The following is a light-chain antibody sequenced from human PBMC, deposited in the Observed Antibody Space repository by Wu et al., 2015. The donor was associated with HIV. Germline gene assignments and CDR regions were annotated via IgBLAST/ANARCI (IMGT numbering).Light chain of an antibody. V-gene: IGKV3D-15*01. Sequence: EIVMTQSPGTLSVSPGDRATLSCRASQRISSNLAWYQQKPGQAPRLLMFSASTRATGIPARFSGSGSGTYFTLTISSMQSEDFAVYYCQQYYNWPRTFGQGTKVEMK. J-gene: IGKJ1*01. CDR3: QQYYNWPRT. CDR1: QRISSN. CDR2: SAS.